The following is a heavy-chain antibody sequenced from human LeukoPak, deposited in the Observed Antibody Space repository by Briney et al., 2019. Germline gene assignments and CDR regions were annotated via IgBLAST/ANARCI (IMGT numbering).Heavy chain of an antibody. CDR3: ARVYYSNSYDYWYFDL. CDR2: IYYSGST. J-gene: IGHJ2*01. CDR1: GGSITSYY. Sequence: SETLSLTCTVSGGSITSYYWSWIRQPPGKGLEWIAYIYYSGSTNYNPSLKSRVTISVDTSENQFSLKLSSVTAADTAVYYCARVYYSNSYDYWYFDLWGRGTLVTVSS. D-gene: IGHD6-13*01. V-gene: IGHV4-59*01.